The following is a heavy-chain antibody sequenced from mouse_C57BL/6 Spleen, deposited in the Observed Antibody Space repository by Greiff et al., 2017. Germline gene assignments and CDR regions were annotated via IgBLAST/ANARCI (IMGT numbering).Heavy chain of an antibody. CDR2: IYLRSGNT. CDR3: ASGATVVPGGAYYAMDY. D-gene: IGHD1-1*01. Sequence: QVQLQQSGAELARPGVSVKLSCKASGYTFTSYGISWVKQRTGPGLEWIGEIYLRSGNTYYNEKFKGKATLTADKSSSKAYMELRSLTSEDSAVYFYASGATVVPGGAYYAMDYWGQGTSVTVSS. CDR1: GYTFTSYG. V-gene: IGHV1-81*01. J-gene: IGHJ4*01.